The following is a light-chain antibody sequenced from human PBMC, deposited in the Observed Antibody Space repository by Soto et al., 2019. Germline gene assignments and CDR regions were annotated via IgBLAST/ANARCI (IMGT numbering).Light chain of an antibody. Sequence: QSALTQPPSVSGSPGQSVAISCTGTNSDVGSYNRVSWYRQPPGTTPKLLIYEVSNRPSGVPDRFSGSKSGNTASLTISGLQAEDEADYYCSSYTSSSTVVFGGGTQLTVL. V-gene: IGLV2-18*02. CDR1: NSDVGSYNR. CDR2: EVS. J-gene: IGLJ2*01. CDR3: SSYTSSSTVV.